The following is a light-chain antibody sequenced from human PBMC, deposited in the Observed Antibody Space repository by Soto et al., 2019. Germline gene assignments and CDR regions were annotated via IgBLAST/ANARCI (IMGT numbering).Light chain of an antibody. CDR1: QSVSSY. Sequence: EIVLTQSPATLSLSPGERATLSCRASQSVSSYLAWYQQKPGQAPRLLIYDASNRATGIPARFSGSGSGTDFTLTISRLEPEDFGVYFCQQYSGPPFTFGPGTKVDIK. CDR3: QQYSGPPFT. J-gene: IGKJ3*01. V-gene: IGKV3-11*01. CDR2: DAS.